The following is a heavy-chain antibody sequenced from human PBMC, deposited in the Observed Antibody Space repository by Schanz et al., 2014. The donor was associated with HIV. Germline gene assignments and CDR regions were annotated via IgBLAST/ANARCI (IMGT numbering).Heavy chain of an antibody. CDR2: IWYDGSNK. CDR1: GFTFSSYG. J-gene: IGHJ4*02. CDR3: VRGRYFDWLLPY. D-gene: IGHD3-9*01. V-gene: IGHV3-33*01. Sequence: QVQLVESGGGVVQPGRSLRLSCAASGFTFSSYGMHCVRQAPGKGLEWVAVIWYDGSNKYYTDSVKGRFTISRDNAKNTLYLQMNSLRAEDTSVYHCVRGRYFDWLLPYWGQGTLVTVSS.